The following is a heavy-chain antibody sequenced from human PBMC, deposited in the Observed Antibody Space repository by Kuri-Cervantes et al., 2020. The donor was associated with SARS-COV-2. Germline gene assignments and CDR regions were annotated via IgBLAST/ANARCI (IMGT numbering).Heavy chain of an antibody. D-gene: IGHD2-15*01. CDR1: GGTFSSYA. CDR2: IIPIFGTA. J-gene: IGHJ6*02. CDR3: ARDRVVPGDYYYYGMDV. Sequence: SVKVSCKASGGTFSSYAIGWVRQAPGQGLEWMGGIIPIFGTANYAQKFQGRVTITADESTSTAYMELSSLRSEDTAVYYCARDRVVPGDYYYYGMDVWGQGTTGTVSS. V-gene: IGHV1-69*13.